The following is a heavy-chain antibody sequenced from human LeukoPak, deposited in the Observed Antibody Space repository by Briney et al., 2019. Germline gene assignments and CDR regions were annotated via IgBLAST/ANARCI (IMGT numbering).Heavy chain of an antibody. CDR1: GFTFSSYW. D-gene: IGHD4-17*01. CDR2: IKQDGSEK. J-gene: IGHJ4*02. Sequence: PGGSLRLSCAASGFTFSSYWMSWVRQAPGKGLEWVANIKQDGSEKYYVDFVKGRFTISRDNAKNSLYLQMNSLRAEDTAVCYCARVPPYGDYRGDSQPADYWGQGTLVTVSS. V-gene: IGHV3-7*01. CDR3: ARVPPYGDYRGDSQPADY.